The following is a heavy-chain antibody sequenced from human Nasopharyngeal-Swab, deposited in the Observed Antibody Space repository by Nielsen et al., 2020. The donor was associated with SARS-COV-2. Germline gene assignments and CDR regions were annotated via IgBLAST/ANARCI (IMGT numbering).Heavy chain of an antibody. CDR2: ISSSSSTI. J-gene: IGHJ3*02. Sequence: VRQAPGKGLEWVSYISSSSSTIYYADSVKGRFTISRDNAKNSLYLQMNSLRAEDTAVYYCARGAAVAATFDAFDIWGQGTMVTVSS. V-gene: IGHV3-48*04. D-gene: IGHD2-15*01. CDR3: ARGAAVAATFDAFDI.